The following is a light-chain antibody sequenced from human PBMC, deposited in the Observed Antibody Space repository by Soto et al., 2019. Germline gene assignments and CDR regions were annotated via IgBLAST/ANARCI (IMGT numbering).Light chain of an antibody. J-gene: IGLJ1*01. CDR3: CSYAGTYTGV. V-gene: IGLV2-11*01. Sequence: QSVLTQPRSVSGSPGQSVSVACTGTSIDVGRYSYVSWYQQHPGKAPKLMIYDVSERPSGVPDRFSGSKSGNTASLTISGLQAEDEADYYCCSYAGTYTGVFGTGTKVTVL. CDR2: DVS. CDR1: SIDVGRYSY.